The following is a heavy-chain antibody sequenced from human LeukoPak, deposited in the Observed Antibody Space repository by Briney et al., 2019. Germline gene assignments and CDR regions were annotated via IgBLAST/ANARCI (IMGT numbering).Heavy chain of an antibody. V-gene: IGHV3-30*04. CDR2: ISYDGSNK. CDR1: GFTFSSYP. Sequence: GGSLRLSCAASGFTFSSYPMHRVRQAPGKGLEWVAIISYDGSNKHYADSVKGRFTISRDNSKNTVSLQMNSLRAEDTAVYYCAREEYYHDSSGYYPVYYFDHWGQGTLVTGSS. CDR3: AREEYYHDSSGYYPVYYFDH. D-gene: IGHD3-22*01. J-gene: IGHJ4*02.